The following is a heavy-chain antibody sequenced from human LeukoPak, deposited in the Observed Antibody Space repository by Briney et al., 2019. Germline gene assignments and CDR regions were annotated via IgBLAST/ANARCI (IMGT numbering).Heavy chain of an antibody. D-gene: IGHD3-3*01. CDR2: INHSGST. V-gene: IGHV4-34*01. CDR1: GGSFSGYY. Sequence: SETLSLTCAVCGGSFSGYYWSWIRQPPGKGLEWIGEINHSGSTNYNPSLKSRVTISVDTSKNQFSLKLSSVTAADTAVYYCARGYGFGVVFAYYYYMDVWGKGTTVTVSS. CDR3: ARGYGFGVVFAYYYYMDV. J-gene: IGHJ6*03.